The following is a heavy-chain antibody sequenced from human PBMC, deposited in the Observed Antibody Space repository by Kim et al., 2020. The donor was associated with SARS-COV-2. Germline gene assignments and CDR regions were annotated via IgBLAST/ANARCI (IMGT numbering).Heavy chain of an antibody. D-gene: IGHD3-22*01. CDR1: GFTFSSYS. V-gene: IGHV3-21*01. CDR2: MSSSSTYR. CDR3: AREDSSSSLDY. J-gene: IGHJ4*02. Sequence: GGSLILSCAASGFTFSSYSMNWVRQAPGKGLEWVSSMSSSSTYRYYADSVKGRFTISRDNAKNSLYLQMNSLRGEDTAVYYCAREDSSSSLDYWGQGTLVTVSS.